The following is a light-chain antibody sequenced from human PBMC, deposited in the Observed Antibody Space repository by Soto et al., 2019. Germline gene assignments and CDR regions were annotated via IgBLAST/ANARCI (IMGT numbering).Light chain of an antibody. Sequence: QSVLTQPSSVAGTPGQKVTISCFGSNSNIGNNHVSWYQQVPGSAPKLLIYRNDQRPSGVPDRFSGSKSGTSAALAISGLRVDDEADYYCAVWDDELNGRGLFGGGTKLTVL. J-gene: IGLJ3*02. CDR2: RND. CDR3: AVWDDELNGRGL. CDR1: NSNIGNNH. V-gene: IGLV1-47*01.